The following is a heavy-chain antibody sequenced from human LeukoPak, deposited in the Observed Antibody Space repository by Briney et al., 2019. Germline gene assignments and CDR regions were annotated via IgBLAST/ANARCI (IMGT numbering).Heavy chain of an antibody. J-gene: IGHJ3*01. D-gene: IGHD5-24*01. CDR3: AKEMATIRAFDF. CDR1: GFTFRTYV. Sequence: PGGSLRHSCAASGFTFRTYVMSWVRPAPGKGLEWVSVICGSGSNTYNADSVTGGLTISRDNSKKTLYLQTNSLRAEDTAVYYCAKEMATIRAFDFWGQGTMVTVSS. CDR2: ICGSGSNT. V-gene: IGHV3-23*01.